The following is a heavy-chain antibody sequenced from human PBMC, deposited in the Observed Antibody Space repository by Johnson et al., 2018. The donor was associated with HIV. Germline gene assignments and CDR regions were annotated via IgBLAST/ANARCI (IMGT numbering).Heavy chain of an antibody. CDR2: INWNGGST. V-gene: IGHV3-20*04. CDR1: GFTFDDYG. D-gene: IGHD4-17*01. Sequence: VQLVESGGGVVQPGRSLRLSCAASGFTFDDYGMSWVRQAPGKGLELVSGINWNGGSTGYADSVKGRFTISRDNSKNSLYLQMNSLRAEDTALYYCARANSYGDYRAKAFDIWGQGTMVTVSS. CDR3: ARANSYGDYRAKAFDI. J-gene: IGHJ3*02.